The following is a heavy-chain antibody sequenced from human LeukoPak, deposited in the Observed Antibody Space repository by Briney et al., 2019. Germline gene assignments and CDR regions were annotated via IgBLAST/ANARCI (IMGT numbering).Heavy chain of an antibody. CDR3: ARDGGSGWYFIDY. Sequence: ASVKVSCKASGYTFTGYHMHWVRQAPGQGLEWMGWINPNSGGTNYAQKFQGRVTMTRDTSISTAYMELSRLRSDDTAVYYCARDGGSGWYFIDYWGQGTLVTVSS. CDR1: GYTFTGYH. D-gene: IGHD6-19*01. CDR2: INPNSGGT. V-gene: IGHV1-2*02. J-gene: IGHJ4*02.